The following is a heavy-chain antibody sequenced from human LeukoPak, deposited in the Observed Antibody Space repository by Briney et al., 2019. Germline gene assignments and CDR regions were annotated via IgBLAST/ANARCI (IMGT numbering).Heavy chain of an antibody. CDR3: ARGKREFPGSGSYSTHFEY. D-gene: IGHD3-10*01. Sequence: GESLKISCEGSGYSFDTHWIGWVRQVPGKGLEWMGIIYPDDSDIRYSPSFQGQVTMSADKSIRTAYLHWSSLKASDTAMYYCARGKREFPGSGSYSTHFEYWGQGTLVTVSS. CDR1: GYSFDTHW. V-gene: IGHV5-51*01. CDR2: IYPDDSDI. J-gene: IGHJ4*02.